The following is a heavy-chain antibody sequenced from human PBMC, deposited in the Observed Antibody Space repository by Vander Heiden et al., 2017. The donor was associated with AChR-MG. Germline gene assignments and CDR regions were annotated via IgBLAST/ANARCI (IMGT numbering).Heavy chain of an antibody. CDR1: GFSFNYYG. CDR2: ISYDGTNI. J-gene: IGHJ4*02. V-gene: IGHV3-30*18. CDR3: AKETTRGDSFDEGMDY. D-gene: IGHD5-18*01. Sequence: QVQLVESGGGVVQPGRPLRLSCAASGFSFNYYGLPWDRQAPGKGLAWVAVISYDGTNIFYAVSGKVRFTISRDNSKKMMDLQMKRPKIAATDVYYCAKETTRGDSFDEGMDYWGQGTLVTVSS.